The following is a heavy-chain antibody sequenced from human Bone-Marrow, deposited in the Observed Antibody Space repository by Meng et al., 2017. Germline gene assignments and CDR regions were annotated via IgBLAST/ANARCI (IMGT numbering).Heavy chain of an antibody. CDR3: ASQGRGYSYGRPDY. CDR1: GFTFRWYA. D-gene: IGHD5-18*01. CDR2: ISYDGSNK. Sequence: VWPVWAGGGLGHAGWARRLSGAAVGFTFRWYAIHWVRQAPGKGIEWVAVISYDGSNKYYADSVKGRFTISRDNSKNTLYLQMNSLRAEDTAVYYCASQGRGYSYGRPDYWGQGTLVTVSS. V-gene: IGHV3-30*01. J-gene: IGHJ4*02.